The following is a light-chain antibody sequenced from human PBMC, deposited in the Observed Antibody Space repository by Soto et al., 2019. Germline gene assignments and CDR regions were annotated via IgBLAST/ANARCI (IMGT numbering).Light chain of an antibody. Sequence: QSALTQPPSASGSPGQSVTISCTGTSSDVGGYNYVSWYHHHPGNAPKLIIYAVYKRPSGVPDRLSGSKSGNTAALYVSGLQAEDEADDYCGSYVGTNSYVFGTGTKLTVL. CDR3: GSYVGTNSYV. J-gene: IGLJ1*01. CDR2: AVY. CDR1: SSDVGGYNY. V-gene: IGLV2-8*01.